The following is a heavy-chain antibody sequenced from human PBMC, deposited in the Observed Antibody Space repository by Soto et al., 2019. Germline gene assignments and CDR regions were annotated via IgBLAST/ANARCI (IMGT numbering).Heavy chain of an antibody. CDR2: IYYSGST. Sequence: PSETLSLTCTVSGGSISSVGYYWSWIRQHPGKGLEWIGYIYYSGSTYYNPSLKSRVTISVDTSKNQFSLKLSSVTAADTAVYYCARVVGPGQWLVHGPLNWFDPWGQGTLVTVSS. CDR1: GGSISSVGYY. CDR3: ARVVGPGQWLVHGPLNWFDP. V-gene: IGHV4-31*03. J-gene: IGHJ5*02. D-gene: IGHD6-19*01.